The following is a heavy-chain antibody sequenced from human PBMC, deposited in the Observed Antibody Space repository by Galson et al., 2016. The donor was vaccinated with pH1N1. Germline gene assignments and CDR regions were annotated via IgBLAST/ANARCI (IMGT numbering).Heavy chain of an antibody. Sequence: SLRLSCAASGFIFSSYAMHWVRQAPGKGLEYVSAISSNGGSTYYANSVKGRFTISRDNSKNSLYLQMGSLSAEAIALYYCARGEESYRSGWYAFHIWGQGTMVTVSS. CDR1: GFIFSSYA. CDR2: ISSNGGST. D-gene: IGHD6-19*01. V-gene: IGHV3-64*01. CDR3: ARGEESYRSGWYAFHI. J-gene: IGHJ3*02.